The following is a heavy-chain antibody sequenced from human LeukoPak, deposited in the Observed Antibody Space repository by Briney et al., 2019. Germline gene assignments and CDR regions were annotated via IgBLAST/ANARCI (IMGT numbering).Heavy chain of an antibody. J-gene: IGHJ4*02. CDR2: IRGNGGST. Sequence: PGGSLRLSCAVSGFTVSSYAMSWVRQAPGKGLEWVSAIRGNGGSTYYADSVKGRFTISRDNSKNTLYLQMTSLRAKDTAVYYCAKDWDDYGDYLPLDYWGQGTLVTVSS. D-gene: IGHD4-17*01. V-gene: IGHV3-23*01. CDR1: GFTVSSYA. CDR3: AKDWDDYGDYLPLDY.